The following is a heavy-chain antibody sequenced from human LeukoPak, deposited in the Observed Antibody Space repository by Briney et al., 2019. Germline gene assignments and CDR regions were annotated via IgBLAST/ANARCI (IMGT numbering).Heavy chain of an antibody. D-gene: IGHD2-2*01. CDR2: INPNSGGT. CDR1: GYTFTGYY. J-gene: IGHJ2*01. Sequence: GASVKVSCKASGYTFTGYYMHWVRQAPGQGLEWMGWINPNSGGTNYAQKFQGRVTMTRDTSISTAYMELSRLRSDDTAVYYCARESTRDIVVVPAPDWYFDLWGRGTLVTVSS. V-gene: IGHV1-2*02. CDR3: ARESTRDIVVVPAPDWYFDL.